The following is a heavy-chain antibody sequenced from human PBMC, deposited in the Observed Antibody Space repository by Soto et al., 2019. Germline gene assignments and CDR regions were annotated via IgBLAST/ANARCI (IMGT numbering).Heavy chain of an antibody. CDR1: GFTFSSYG. CDR3: AREFFREGDYQTYWYFDL. CDR2: IWYDGSNK. J-gene: IGHJ2*01. V-gene: IGHV3-33*01. D-gene: IGHD4-17*01. Sequence: QVQLVESGGGVVQPGRSLRLSCAASGFTFSSYGMHWVRQAPGKGLEWVAVIWYDGSNKYYADSVKGRFTISRDNSKNTLYLQMNSLRAEDTAVYYCAREFFREGDYQTYWYFDLWGRGTLVTVSS.